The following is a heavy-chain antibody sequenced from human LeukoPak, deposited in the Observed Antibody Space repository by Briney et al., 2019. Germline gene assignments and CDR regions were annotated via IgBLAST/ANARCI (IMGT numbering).Heavy chain of an antibody. J-gene: IGHJ4*02. Sequence: SVKVSCKASGGTFSSYAISWVRQAPGQGLEWMGRIIPIFGTANYAQKFQGRVTITTDESTSTAYMELSSLRSEDTAVYYCAREMSINCGGDCYLFMFDYWGQGTLVTVSS. CDR3: AREMSINCGGDCYLFMFDY. V-gene: IGHV1-69*05. D-gene: IGHD2-21*01. CDR1: GGTFSSYA. CDR2: IIPIFGTA.